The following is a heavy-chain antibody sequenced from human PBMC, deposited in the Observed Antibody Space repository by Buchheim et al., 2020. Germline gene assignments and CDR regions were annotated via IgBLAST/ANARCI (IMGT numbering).Heavy chain of an antibody. Sequence: QVQLQQWGAGLLKPSETLSLTCAVYGGSFSGYYWSWIRQPPGKGLEWIGEINHSGSTNYNPSLKSRVTISVDTSKNQFSLKLSSVTAADTAVYYCARGLGYSSRWYTQWFDPWGQGTL. CDR3: ARGLGYSSRWYTQWFDP. CDR2: INHSGST. CDR1: GGSFSGYY. V-gene: IGHV4-34*01. D-gene: IGHD6-19*01. J-gene: IGHJ5*02.